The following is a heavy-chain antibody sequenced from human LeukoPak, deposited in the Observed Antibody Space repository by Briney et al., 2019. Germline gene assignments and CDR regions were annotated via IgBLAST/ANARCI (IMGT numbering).Heavy chain of an antibody. CDR2: INSDGSNT. Sequence: PGGSLRLSCAASGFTFRGYWMHWVRQGPGKGLVWVSRINSDGSNTTYADSVKGRFTISRENAKNTLYLQMNSLRAEDTAVYYCARDRLAARPCGMDVWGQGTTVTVSS. J-gene: IGHJ6*02. CDR1: GFTFRGYW. V-gene: IGHV3-74*01. CDR3: ARDRLAARPCGMDV. D-gene: IGHD6-6*01.